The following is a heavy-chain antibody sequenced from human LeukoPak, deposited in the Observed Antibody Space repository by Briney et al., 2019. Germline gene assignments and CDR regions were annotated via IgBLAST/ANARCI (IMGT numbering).Heavy chain of an antibody. CDR3: ARCIVGATGYFDY. D-gene: IGHD1-26*01. Sequence: SETLSLTCAVSGGSISSGGYSWSWIRQPPGKGLEWIGYIYHSGSTYYNPSLKSRVTISVDTSKNQFSLKLSSVTAADTAVYYCARCIVGATGYFDYWGQGTLVTVSS. CDR2: IYHSGST. V-gene: IGHV4-30-2*01. J-gene: IGHJ4*02. CDR1: GGSISSGGYS.